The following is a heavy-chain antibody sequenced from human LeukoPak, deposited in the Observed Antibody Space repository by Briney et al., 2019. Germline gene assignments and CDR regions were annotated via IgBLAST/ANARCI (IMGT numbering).Heavy chain of an antibody. CDR1: GGTFSSYA. CDR3: ARDRYGSGSYCCIDY. D-gene: IGHD3-10*01. V-gene: IGHV1-69*13. CDR2: IIPIFGTA. Sequence: ASVKVSCKASGGTFSSYAISWVRQAPGQGLEWMGGIIPIFGTANYAQKFQGRVTITADESTSTAYMELSSLRSEDTAVYYCARDRYGSGSYCCIDYWGQGTLVTVSS. J-gene: IGHJ4*02.